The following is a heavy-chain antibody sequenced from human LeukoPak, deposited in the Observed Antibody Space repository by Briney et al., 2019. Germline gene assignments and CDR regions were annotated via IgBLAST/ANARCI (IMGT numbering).Heavy chain of an antibody. J-gene: IGHJ4*02. CDR1: GGSITNDY. CDR3: ATSYDHGWLIGS. Sequence: SETLSLTCTVSGGSITNDYWNWIRQSSGKQLEWIGSIHYSGTINYSPSLKSRITISLDTSKNQFSLKLSSVTAADTAMYYCATSYDHGWLIGSWGQGTLVTASS. D-gene: IGHD3-16*01. CDR2: IHYSGTI. V-gene: IGHV4-59*01.